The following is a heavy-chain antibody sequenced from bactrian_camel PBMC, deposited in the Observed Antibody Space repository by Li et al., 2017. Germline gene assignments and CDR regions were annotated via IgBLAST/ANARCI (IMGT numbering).Heavy chain of an antibody. V-gene: IGHV3S40*01. D-gene: IGHD6*01. CDR2: IHRGGTIT. CDR3: TREDPGAGRAD. J-gene: IGHJ4*01. Sequence: VQLVESGGDLVQPGGSLRLSCAASGFTFGDYDMSWVRQAPGKGLEWISVIHRGGTITYYADSEKGRFTISRDDAKNALYLQLNSLKTEDTAMYYCTREDPGAGRADWGQGTQVTVS. CDR1: GFTFGDYD.